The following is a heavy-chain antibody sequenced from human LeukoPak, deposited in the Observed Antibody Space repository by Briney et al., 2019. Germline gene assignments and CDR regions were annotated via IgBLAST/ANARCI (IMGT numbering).Heavy chain of an antibody. CDR2: IYPGDSDT. D-gene: IGHD5-24*01. J-gene: IGHJ5*02. Sequence: GASLKISCKGSGYIFTSYWIGWVRQMPGKGLEWMGIIYPGDSDTRYSPSFQGQVTISADKSISTAYLQWSSLKASDTAMYYCARHRSERRGWFDPWGQGTLVTVSS. CDR1: GYIFTSYW. V-gene: IGHV5-51*01. CDR3: ARHRSERRGWFDP.